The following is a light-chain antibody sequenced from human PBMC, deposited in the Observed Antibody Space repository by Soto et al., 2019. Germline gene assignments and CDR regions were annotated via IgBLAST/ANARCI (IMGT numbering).Light chain of an antibody. CDR1: QSLSVSY. CDR3: HQFGDSPQT. CDR2: STS. Sequence: EIVLTQSPGTLSLSPGDRATLSCRASQSLSVSYIAWSQQKPGQAPRLLTYSTSTRAAGIPDRFTGRGSGTHFTLAISRLEPEDFAVYYCHQFGDSPQTFGQGTTVEV. V-gene: IGKV3-20*01. J-gene: IGKJ1*01.